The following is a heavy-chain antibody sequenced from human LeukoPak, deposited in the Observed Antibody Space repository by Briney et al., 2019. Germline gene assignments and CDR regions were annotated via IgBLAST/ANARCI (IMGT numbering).Heavy chain of an antibody. CDR3: ATYAGTSSKYFQH. CDR2: INPGDSDT. CDR1: GYRFTSSW. V-gene: IGHV5-51*01. J-gene: IGHJ1*01. Sequence: GESLKISCKGSGYRFTSSWIGWVRQMPGKGLEWMGIINPGDSDTRYSPSFQGQVTISADKSISTAYLQWSSLKASDTAMYYCATYAGTSSKYFQHWGQGTLVTVSS. D-gene: IGHD3-10*01.